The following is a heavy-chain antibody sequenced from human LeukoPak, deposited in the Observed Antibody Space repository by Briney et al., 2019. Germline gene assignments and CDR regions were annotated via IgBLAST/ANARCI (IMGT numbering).Heavy chain of an antibody. V-gene: IGHV3-48*01. CDR3: ARDKGGPKTDY. Sequence: GGSLRLSCAASGFTFSDSAMHWVRQAPGKGLEWVSYISSSSSTIYYADSVKGRFTISRDNAKNSLYLQMNSLRAEDTAVYYCARDKGGPKTDYWGQGTLVTVSS. D-gene: IGHD2-15*01. CDR2: ISSSSSTI. CDR1: GFTFSDSA. J-gene: IGHJ4*02.